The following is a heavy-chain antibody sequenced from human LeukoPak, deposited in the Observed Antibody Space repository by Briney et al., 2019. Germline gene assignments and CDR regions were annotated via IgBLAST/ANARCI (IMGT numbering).Heavy chain of an antibody. J-gene: IGHJ4*02. Sequence: PGGSLRLSCAVSGFTFSSYWMSWVRQAPGKGLEWVANIKQDGSEKYYVDSVKGRLTISRDNAKNSLYLQMNSLRDEDTAVYYCARARFDHWGQGTLVTVSS. CDR3: ARARFDH. CDR1: GFTFSSYW. V-gene: IGHV3-7*03. CDR2: IKQDGSEK.